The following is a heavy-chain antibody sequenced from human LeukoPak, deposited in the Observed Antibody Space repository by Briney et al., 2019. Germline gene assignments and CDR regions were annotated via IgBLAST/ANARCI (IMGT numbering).Heavy chain of an antibody. J-gene: IGHJ4*02. CDR2: ILYDGSKK. D-gene: IGHD1-20*01. CDR1: GFTFSHYS. V-gene: IGHV3-30-3*01. Sequence: SGGSLRLSCVASGFTFSHYSLHWVRQAPGKGLEWVTLILYDGSKKYYTDSVRGRFTISRDDSKNTLYLQMNSLRPEDTAIYYCARDGLTGRTDGTLDHWGQGTLITVSS. CDR3: ARDGLTGRTDGTLDH.